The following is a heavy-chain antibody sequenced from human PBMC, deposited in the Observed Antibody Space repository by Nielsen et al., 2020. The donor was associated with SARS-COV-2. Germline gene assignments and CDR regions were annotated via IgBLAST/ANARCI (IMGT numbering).Heavy chain of an antibody. CDR3: ARITDGDYFHYYYGMDV. Sequence: SGPTLVKPTETLTLTCTVSGFSLSNTRMGVSWIRQPPGKALEWLAHTFSNDEKSYSTSLKSRLTISKDTSKSQVVLTMTNMDPVDTATYYCARITDGDYFHYYYGMDVWGQGTTVTVSS. J-gene: IGHJ6*02. V-gene: IGHV2-26*01. CDR2: TFSNDEK. D-gene: IGHD4-17*01. CDR1: GFSLSNTRMG.